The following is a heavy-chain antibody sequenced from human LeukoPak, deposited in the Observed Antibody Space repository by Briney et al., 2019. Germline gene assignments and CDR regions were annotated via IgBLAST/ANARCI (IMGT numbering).Heavy chain of an antibody. V-gene: IGHV3-23*01. CDR3: AKTLGYCSSTSCYNDY. J-gene: IGHJ4*02. Sequence: GGSLRLSCAASGFTFSSYSMNWVRQAPGKGLEWVSAISGSGGSTYYADSVKGRFTISRDNSKNTLYLQMNSLRAEDTAVYYCAKTLGYCSSTSCYNDYWGQGTLVTVSS. CDR1: GFTFSSYS. CDR2: ISGSGGST. D-gene: IGHD2-2*01.